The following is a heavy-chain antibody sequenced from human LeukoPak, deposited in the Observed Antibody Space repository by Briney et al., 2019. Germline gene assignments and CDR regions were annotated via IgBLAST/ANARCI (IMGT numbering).Heavy chain of an antibody. D-gene: IGHD3-22*01. V-gene: IGHV3-64D*06. CDR3: VRDQRGGSSGYYDS. Sequence: GGSLRLSCSASGFTFSTYFMHWVRQAPGKGLECASAITGSGGSTYYADSVKGRFTISRDNSKNTLYLQMSSLRAEDTAVYYCVRDQRGGSSGYYDSWGQGTLVTVSP. J-gene: IGHJ4*02. CDR1: GFTFSTYF. CDR2: ITGSGGST.